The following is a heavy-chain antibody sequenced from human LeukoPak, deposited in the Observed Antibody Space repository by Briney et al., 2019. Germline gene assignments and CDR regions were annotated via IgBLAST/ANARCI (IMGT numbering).Heavy chain of an antibody. CDR2: INHSGST. CDR3: ARGPYIVLMVYAAHNWFDP. J-gene: IGHJ5*02. D-gene: IGHD2-8*01. V-gene: IGHV4-34*01. Sequence: SETLSLTCAVCGGSFSGYYWSWIRQPPGKGLEWIGEINHSGSTNYNPSLKSRVTISVDTSKNQFSLKLSSVTAADTAVYYCARGPYIVLMVYAAHNWFDPWGQGTLVTVSS. CDR1: GGSFSGYY.